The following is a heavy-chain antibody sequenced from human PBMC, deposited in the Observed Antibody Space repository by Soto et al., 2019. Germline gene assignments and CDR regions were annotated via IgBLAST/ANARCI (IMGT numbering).Heavy chain of an antibody. J-gene: IGHJ6*03. Sequence: QVQLVQSGAEVRKPGASVTVSCRSSGDSFNDYYIHWVRQAPGQGFEWMGWINPNGGVTKYAQKFKGWASMTRDTSIRTVYMELSRLRSDDTAVYYCARESGGATATLDYYYFYMDVWGTGTTVTVSS. CDR3: ARESGGATATLDYYYFYMDV. D-gene: IGHD5-12*01. CDR2: INPNGGVT. CDR1: GDSFNDYY. V-gene: IGHV1-2*04.